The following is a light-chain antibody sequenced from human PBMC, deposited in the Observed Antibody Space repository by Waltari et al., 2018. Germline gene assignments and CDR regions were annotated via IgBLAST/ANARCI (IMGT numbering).Light chain of an antibody. V-gene: IGKV3-20*01. J-gene: IGKJ4*01. CDR3: HLSGGSPRT. Sequence: ESVLTQSPGTLSLSPGERATLPCRATQTVANTYLHWYQLKPGQAPRLLIYGASSRATGIPDRFGGSGSGTDFTLTISRLEPEDFAVYYCHLSGGSPRTFGGGTKVEIK. CDR2: GAS. CDR1: QTVANTY.